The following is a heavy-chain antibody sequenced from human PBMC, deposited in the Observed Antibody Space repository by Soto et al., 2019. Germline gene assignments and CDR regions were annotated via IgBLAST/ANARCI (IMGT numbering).Heavy chain of an antibody. Sequence: QVQLVQSGAEVKKPGSSVKVSCTASGGTFSSYAISWVRQAPGQGLEWMGGIIPIFGTANYAQKFQGRVTITADESTSTAYMELGSLRSEDTVVYYCAREMRDSGYVLYGMDVWGQGTPGTVSS. V-gene: IGHV1-69*01. CDR3: AREMRDSGYVLYGMDV. CDR1: GGTFSSYA. D-gene: IGHD5-12*01. J-gene: IGHJ6*02. CDR2: IIPIFGTA.